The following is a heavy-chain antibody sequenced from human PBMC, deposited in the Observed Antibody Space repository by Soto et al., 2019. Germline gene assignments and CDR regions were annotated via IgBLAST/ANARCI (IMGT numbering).Heavy chain of an antibody. CDR2: INSDGSST. Sequence: PGGSLRLSCAAYGFTFSSYWMHWVRQAPGKGLVWVSRINSDGSSTSYADSVKGRFTISRDNAKNTLYLQMNSLRAEDTAVYYCARAEYYYDSSGYYYVGCAFDIWGQGTMVTVSS. CDR3: ARAEYYYDSSGYYYVGCAFDI. J-gene: IGHJ3*02. V-gene: IGHV3-74*01. D-gene: IGHD3-22*01. CDR1: GFTFSSYW.